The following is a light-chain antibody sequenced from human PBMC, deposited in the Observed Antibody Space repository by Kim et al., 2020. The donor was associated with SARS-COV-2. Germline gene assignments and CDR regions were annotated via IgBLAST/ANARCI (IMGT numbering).Light chain of an antibody. J-gene: IGKJ2*01. Sequence: DIQMTQSPSTLSASVGDRATITCRASQSINSRLAWYQQKPGKAPKNLIDQASNLESGISSRFGGSGSGSGIESTLTISSLQPDDFATYYCQEYKYCYTFGQGTRLEI. V-gene: IGKV1-5*03. CDR2: QAS. CDR3: QEYKYCYT. CDR1: QSINSR.